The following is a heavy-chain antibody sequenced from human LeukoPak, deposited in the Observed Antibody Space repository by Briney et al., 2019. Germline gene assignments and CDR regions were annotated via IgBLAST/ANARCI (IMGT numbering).Heavy chain of an antibody. V-gene: IGHV1-2*02. CDR2: INPNSGGT. CDR3: ARGRSLTGYSSMGPLLPPNNWFDP. CDR1: GYTFTGYY. J-gene: IGHJ5*02. Sequence: EASVKVSCKASGYTFTGYYMHWVRQAPGQGLEWMGWINPNSGGTNYAQKFQGRVTMTRDTSISTAYMELSRLRSDDTAVYYCARGRSLTGYSSMGPLLPPNNWFDPWGRGTLVTVSS. D-gene: IGHD6-13*01.